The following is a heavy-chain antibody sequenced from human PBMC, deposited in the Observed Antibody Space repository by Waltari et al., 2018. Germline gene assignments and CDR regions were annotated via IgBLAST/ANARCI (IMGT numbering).Heavy chain of an antibody. D-gene: IGHD1-26*01. Sequence: QVQLVQSGAEVKKPGASVKVSCKASGYTFTGYYMHWVRQAPGQGLEWMGWINPTSGGTNYAQKFQGRVTMTRDTSISTAYMELSRLRSDDTAVYYCARGTLVGADAFDIWGQGTMVTVSS. J-gene: IGHJ3*02. CDR2: INPTSGGT. CDR3: ARGTLVGADAFDI. V-gene: IGHV1-2*02. CDR1: GYTFTGYY.